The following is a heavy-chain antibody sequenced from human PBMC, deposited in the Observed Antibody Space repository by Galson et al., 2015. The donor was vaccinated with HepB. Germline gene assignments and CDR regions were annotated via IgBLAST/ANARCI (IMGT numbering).Heavy chain of an antibody. CDR3: ARVDYAQYGDHLYNWFDP. Sequence: SVKVSCKASGGTFSSYAISWVRQAPGQGLEWMGGIIPIFGTANYAQKFQGRVTITADESTSTAYMELSSLRSEDTAVYYCARVDYAQYGDHLYNWFDPWGQGPLVTVSS. D-gene: IGHD4-17*01. V-gene: IGHV1-69*13. CDR1: GGTFSSYA. J-gene: IGHJ5*02. CDR2: IIPIFGTA.